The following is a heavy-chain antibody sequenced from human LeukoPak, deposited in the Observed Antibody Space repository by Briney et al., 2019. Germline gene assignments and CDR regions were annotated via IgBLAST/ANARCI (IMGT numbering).Heavy chain of an antibody. CDR2: ICGSGGST. J-gene: IGHJ6*02. V-gene: IGHV3-23*01. CDR3: AKGKDYVQYYYFGMDV. D-gene: IGHD4-17*01. CDR1: RLTFSNYA. Sequence: GGCLRLSCVSSRLTFSNYAMSWLRQPPWKGGEWVSGICGSGGSTYYADSVKGRFTNHRDNSKNTLYLQMNSLRAEDTAVYYCAKGKDYVQYYYFGMDVWGQGTTVIVSS.